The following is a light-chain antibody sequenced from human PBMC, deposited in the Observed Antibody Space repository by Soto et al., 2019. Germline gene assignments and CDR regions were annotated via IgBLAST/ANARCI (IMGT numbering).Light chain of an antibody. J-gene: IGKJ3*01. CDR2: AAS. CDR1: QTIGTY. CDR3: QQGYSFPRT. V-gene: IGKV1-39*01. Sequence: DIQMTQSPSSLSASVGDRITITCRASQTIGTYLSWYNQRPGKAPKLLIYAASTLQIGAPSRFSGSGSGTDFTLTISSLQPEDFATYYCQQGYSFPRTFGPGTKVDIK.